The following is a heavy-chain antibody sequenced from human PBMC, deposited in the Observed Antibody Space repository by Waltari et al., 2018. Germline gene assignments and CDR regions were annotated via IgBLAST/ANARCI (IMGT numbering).Heavy chain of an antibody. V-gene: IGHV5-51*01. CDR3: ARELIWPGELGPFDL. D-gene: IGHD1-26*01. CDR2: IFPRDSYT. Sequence: EVQLVQSGTQVKKPGASLRISCKASGYSFSSYWIGWVRQMPGKGMEWMGIIFPRDSYTRYTPSSQGRVTISADKSTGTAYLQFSSLTASDTAMYFCARELIWPGELGPFDLWGQGTFVSVSS. J-gene: IGHJ3*01. CDR1: GYSFSSYW.